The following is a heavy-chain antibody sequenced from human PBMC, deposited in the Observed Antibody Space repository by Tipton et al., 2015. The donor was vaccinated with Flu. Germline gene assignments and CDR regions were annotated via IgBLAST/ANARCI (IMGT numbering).Heavy chain of an antibody. V-gene: IGHV4-59*01. J-gene: IGHJ4*02. D-gene: IGHD1/OR15-1a*01. CDR3: ARVNRGFFDY. Sequence: LRLSCTVSGGSISSYYWSWIRQPPGKGLEWLGYIYYTGSTNYSPSLKSRVTISLDTSENQLSLKLNSMTAADTAVYYCARVNRGFFDYWGQGTLVTVSS. CDR1: GGSISSYY. CDR2: IYYTGST.